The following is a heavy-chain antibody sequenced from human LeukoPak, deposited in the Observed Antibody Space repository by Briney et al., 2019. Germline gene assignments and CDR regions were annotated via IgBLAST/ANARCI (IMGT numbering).Heavy chain of an antibody. CDR3: ATHDCSGGSCLDY. V-gene: IGHV5-51*01. CDR2: IYLGDSDT. CDR1: GYSFTTYW. Sequence: GESLKISCKVSGYSFTTYWIGWVRQMPGKGLEWMGIIYLGDSDTRYSPSFQGQVTISADKSISTAYLQWSSLKASDTAMYYCATHDCSGGSCLDYWGQGTSVTVSS. J-gene: IGHJ4*02. D-gene: IGHD2-15*01.